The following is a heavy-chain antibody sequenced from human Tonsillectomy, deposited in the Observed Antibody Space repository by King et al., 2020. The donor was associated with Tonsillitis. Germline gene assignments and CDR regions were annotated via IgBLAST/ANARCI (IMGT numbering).Heavy chain of an antibody. D-gene: IGHD6-13*01. Sequence: VQLQQWGAGLLKPSETLSLTCAVYGGSFSGYYWSWIRQPPGKGLAWIGEINHSGSTNYNPSLKSRVTISVDTSKNQFSLKLSSVTAADTAVYYCARSRAKYSRACGHWGQGTLVTVSS. CDR3: ARSRAKYSRACGH. CDR2: INHSGST. CDR1: GGSFSGYY. J-gene: IGHJ4*02. V-gene: IGHV4-34*01.